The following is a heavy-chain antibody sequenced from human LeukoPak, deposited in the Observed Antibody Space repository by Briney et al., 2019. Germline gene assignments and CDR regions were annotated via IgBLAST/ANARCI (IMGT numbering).Heavy chain of an antibody. CDR2: INSGGSST. V-gene: IGHV3-74*01. D-gene: IGHD3-9*01. J-gene: IGHJ4*02. CDR3: ARGGAYISDD. Sequence: GGSLRLSGVVSGFTFSSSWMHWVRQAPGKGLMWVSRINSGGSSTSYADSVKGRFTISRDNAKNTLYLQMNNLRPEDTAVYHCARGGAYISDDWGQGTLVTVSS. CDR1: GFTFSSSW.